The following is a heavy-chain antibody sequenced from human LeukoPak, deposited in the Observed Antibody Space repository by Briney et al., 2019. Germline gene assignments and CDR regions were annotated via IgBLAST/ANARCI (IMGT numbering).Heavy chain of an antibody. J-gene: IGHJ6*03. CDR1: GYTFTSYG. V-gene: IGHV1-18*01. Sequence: ASVKVSCKASGYTFTSYGISWVRQAPGQGLEWMGWISAYNGNTNYAQKLQGRVTMTTDTSTSTAYMELRSLRSDDTAVYYCARVTSTGKGYYYYMDVWGKGTTVTISS. CDR3: ARVTSTGKGYYYYMDV. D-gene: IGHD3-10*01. CDR2: ISAYNGNT.